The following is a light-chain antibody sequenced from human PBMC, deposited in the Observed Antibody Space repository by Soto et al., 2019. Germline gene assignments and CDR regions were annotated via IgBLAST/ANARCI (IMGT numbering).Light chain of an antibody. CDR1: SSDVGGYNY. CDR3: SPYTTSPGVV. Sequence: QSALTQPASVSGSPGQSITISCTGTSSDVGGYNYVSWYQQHPGKAPKLMIYEVSNRPSGVSDRFSGSKSGNTASLTISGLQTEDEADYYCSPYTTSPGVVFGGGTKLTVL. CDR2: EVS. V-gene: IGLV2-14*01. J-gene: IGLJ2*01.